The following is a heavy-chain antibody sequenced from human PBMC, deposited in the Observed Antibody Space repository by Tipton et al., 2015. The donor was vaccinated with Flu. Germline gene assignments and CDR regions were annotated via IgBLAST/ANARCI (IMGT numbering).Heavy chain of an antibody. CDR3: ARDLRGYSGYMGGDAFDM. Sequence: TLSLTCTVSGGSISTSYWSWIRQPAGKGLEWIGRISTSGSTNYNASLESRVTLSRDTSKNHISLRLTSATAADTALYYCARDLRGYSGYMGGDAFDMWGRGIMVFVSS. CDR2: ISTSGST. V-gene: IGHV4-4*07. J-gene: IGHJ3*02. CDR1: GGSISTSY. D-gene: IGHD5-12*01.